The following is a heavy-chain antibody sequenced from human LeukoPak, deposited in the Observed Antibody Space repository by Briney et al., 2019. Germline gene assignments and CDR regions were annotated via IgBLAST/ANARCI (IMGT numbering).Heavy chain of an antibody. CDR1: GFKFDGYA. CDR2: ISGDGRNT. CDR3: VKDDFCPECGFDI. D-gene: IGHD3-3*01. J-gene: IGHJ3*02. V-gene: IGHV3-43*02. Sequence: GGSPRLSCAASGFKFDGYAMHWVRQPPGKGLEWVSLISGDGRNTYYADSVKGRFTISRDNSINSLYLQMKSLRTEDTALYYCVKDDFCPECGFDIWGQGTMVTVSS.